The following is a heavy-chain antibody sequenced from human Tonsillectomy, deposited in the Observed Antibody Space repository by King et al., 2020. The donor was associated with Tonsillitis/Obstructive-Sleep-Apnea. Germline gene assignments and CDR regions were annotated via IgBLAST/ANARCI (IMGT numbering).Heavy chain of an antibody. J-gene: IGHJ6*04. V-gene: IGHV3-48*03. CDR3: ARDRYQLDV. CDR1: AFTFSSYE. Sequence: VQLVESGGGLVQPGGSLRLSCAASAFTFSSYEMNWVRQAPGKGLEWVSYISSSGSTIYYADSVKGRFTISRDNAKNSLYLEMNSLRAEDTAVYYCARDRYQLDVWGKGTTVTVSS. CDR2: ISSSGSTI. D-gene: IGHD2-2*01.